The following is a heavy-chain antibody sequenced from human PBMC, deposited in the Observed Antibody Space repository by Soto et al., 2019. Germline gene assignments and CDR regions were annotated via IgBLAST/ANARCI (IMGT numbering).Heavy chain of an antibody. CDR1: GFTFSNAW. D-gene: IGHD4-17*01. CDR2: IKSKTDGGTT. Sequence: GGSLRLSCAASGFTFSNAWMNWVRQAPGKGLEWVGRIKSKTDGGTTDYAAPVKGRFTISRDDSKNTLYLQMNSLKTEDTAVYYCQKHTYGDYDPYYYGMDVWGQGTTVTVSS. J-gene: IGHJ6*02. V-gene: IGHV3-15*07. CDR3: QKHTYGDYDPYYYGMDV.